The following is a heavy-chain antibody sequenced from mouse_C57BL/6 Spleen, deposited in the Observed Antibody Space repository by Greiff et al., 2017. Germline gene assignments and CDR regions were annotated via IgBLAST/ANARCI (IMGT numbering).Heavy chain of an antibody. Sequence: EVKLMESGGGLVQPGGSLSLSCAASGFTFTDYYMSWVRQPPGKALEWLGFIRNKANGYTTEYSASVKGRFTISSDNSQSILYLQMNALRAEDSATYYCARYGGTRYFDVWGTGTTVTVSS. CDR1: GFTFTDYY. J-gene: IGHJ1*03. CDR2: IRNKANGYTT. V-gene: IGHV7-3*01. CDR3: ARYGGTRYFDV. D-gene: IGHD2-14*01.